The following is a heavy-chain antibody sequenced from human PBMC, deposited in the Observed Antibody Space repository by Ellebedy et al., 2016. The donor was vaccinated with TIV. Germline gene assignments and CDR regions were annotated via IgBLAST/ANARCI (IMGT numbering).Heavy chain of an antibody. D-gene: IGHD1-14*01. V-gene: IGHV5-10-1*01. CDR3: ARLSGGGPRLNYYYGMDV. Sequence: KVSCKGSGYSFTSYWISWVRQMPGKGLEWMGRIDPSDSYTNYSPSFQGHVTISADKSISTAYLQWSSLKASDTAMYYCARLSGGGPRLNYYYGMDVWGQGTTVTVSS. CDR1: GYSFTSYW. CDR2: IDPSDSYT. J-gene: IGHJ6*02.